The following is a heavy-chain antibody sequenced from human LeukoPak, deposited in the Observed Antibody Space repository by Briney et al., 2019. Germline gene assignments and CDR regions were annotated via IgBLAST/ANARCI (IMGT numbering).Heavy chain of an antibody. CDR2: INLGDSDT. Sequence: GESLKISCEVSGHRFTNHWIGWVRQMPGKGLEWMGIINLGDSDTKYSPSFQGQVTISLDKSISTAYLQWRSLKASDTAMYYCARRPYGGSPNWFDPWGQGTLVTVSS. J-gene: IGHJ5*02. V-gene: IGHV5-51*01. CDR3: ARRPYGGSPNWFDP. D-gene: IGHD1-26*01. CDR1: GHRFTNHW.